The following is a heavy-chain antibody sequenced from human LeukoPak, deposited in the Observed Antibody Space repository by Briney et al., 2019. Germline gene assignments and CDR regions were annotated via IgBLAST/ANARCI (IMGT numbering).Heavy chain of an antibody. CDR1: GGSINSYY. D-gene: IGHD6-6*01. J-gene: IGHJ2*01. CDR2: IYYSGTT. CDR3: ARGPTSEYEPLTWYFDL. V-gene: IGHV4-59*01. Sequence: SETLSLTCSVSGGSINSYYWSWIRQPPGKGLEWIGYIYYSGTTNYSPSLKSRVTMSVDTTKNQFSLKLTSVTAADTAVYYCARGPTSEYEPLTWYFDLWGRGTLVTVSS.